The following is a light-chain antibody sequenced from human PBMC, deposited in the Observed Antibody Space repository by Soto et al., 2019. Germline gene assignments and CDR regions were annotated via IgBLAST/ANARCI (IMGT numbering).Light chain of an antibody. CDR3: QQSYSTLTWT. J-gene: IGKJ1*01. Sequence: DIQMTQSPSSLSASVGDRVTITCRASQSISSYLNWYQQKPGKAPKLLIYAASSLQSGVQSRFSGSGSGTDFPLTISSLQPEDFATYYCQQSYSTLTWTFGQGTKVEIK. CDR1: QSISSY. V-gene: IGKV1-39*01. CDR2: AAS.